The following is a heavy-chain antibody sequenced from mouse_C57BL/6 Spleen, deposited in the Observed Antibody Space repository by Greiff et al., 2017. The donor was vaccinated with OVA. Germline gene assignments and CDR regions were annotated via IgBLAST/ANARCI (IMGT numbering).Heavy chain of an antibody. CDR2: INPNNGGT. V-gene: IGHV1-18*01. CDR1: GYTFTDYN. CDR3: ARRGHLYDYDVGYYFDY. D-gene: IGHD2-4*01. Sequence: VQLKQSGPELVKPGASVKIPCKASGYTFTDYNMDWVKQSHGKSLEWIGDINPNNGGTIYNQKFKGKATLTVDKSSSTAYMELRSLTSEDTAVYYCARRGHLYDYDVGYYFDYWGQGTTLTVSS. J-gene: IGHJ2*01.